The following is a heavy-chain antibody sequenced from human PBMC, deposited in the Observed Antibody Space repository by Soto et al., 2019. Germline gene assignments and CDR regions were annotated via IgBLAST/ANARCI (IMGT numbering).Heavy chain of an antibody. CDR1: GGSISSGGYF. CDR3: ARRYGASFDY. CDR2: IYYSGST. J-gene: IGHJ4*02. D-gene: IGHD4-17*01. V-gene: IGHV4-61*08. Sequence: SETLSLTCAVSGGSISSGGYFWSWIRQPPGKGLEWIGYIYYSGSTNYNPSLKSRVTISVDTSKNQFSLKLSSLTAADTAVYYCARRYGASFDYWGQGTLVTVSS.